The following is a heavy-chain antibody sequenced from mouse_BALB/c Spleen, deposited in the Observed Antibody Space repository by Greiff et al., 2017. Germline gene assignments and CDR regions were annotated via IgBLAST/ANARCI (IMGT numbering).Heavy chain of an antibody. Sequence: EVHLVESGGGLVQPGGSLKLSCAASGFTFSSYGMSWVRQTPDKRLELVATINSNGGSTYYPDSVKGRFTISRDNAKNTLYLQMSSLKSEDTAMYYCEREELGPYYFAYWGQGTTLTVSS. CDR3: EREELGPYYFAY. D-gene: IGHD4-1*01. CDR1: GFTFSSYG. V-gene: IGHV5-6-3*01. CDR2: INSNGGST. J-gene: IGHJ2*01.